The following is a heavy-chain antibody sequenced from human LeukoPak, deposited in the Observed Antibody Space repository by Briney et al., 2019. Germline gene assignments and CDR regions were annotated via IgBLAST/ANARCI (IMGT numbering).Heavy chain of an antibody. CDR2: MSAYNVNT. D-gene: IGHD6-6*01. CDR1: GYTFTSYG. Sequence: PSVTLSCTASGYTFTSYGISWVRQAPGHGLEWMGWMSAYNVNTNYAQKHQGRVTMTTNTSTSTAYMELRSLRSDDTAVYYGARDHAYEYSSSRTLDYWGQGTLVTVSS. V-gene: IGHV1-18*01. J-gene: IGHJ4*02. CDR3: ARDHAYEYSSSRTLDY.